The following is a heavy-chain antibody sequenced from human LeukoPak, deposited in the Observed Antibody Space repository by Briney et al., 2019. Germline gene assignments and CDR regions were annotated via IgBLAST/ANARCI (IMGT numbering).Heavy chain of an antibody. CDR1: GYTFTGYY. V-gene: IGHV1-2*06. CDR2: INPNSGGT. D-gene: IGHD3-22*01. J-gene: IGHJ6*03. Sequence: ASVKVSCKASGYTFTGYYMHWVRQAPGQGLEWMGRINPNSGGTNYAQKFQGRVTMTRHTSISTTYMELRRLRSDDTAVYYCARWPLTSGYYYYYYYYMDVWGKGTTVTVSS. CDR3: ARWPLTSGYYYYYYYYMDV.